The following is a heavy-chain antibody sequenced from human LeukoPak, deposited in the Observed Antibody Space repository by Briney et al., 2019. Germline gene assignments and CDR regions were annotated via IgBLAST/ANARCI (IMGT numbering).Heavy chain of an antibody. V-gene: IGHV3-74*01. CDR2: INADGTSK. Sequence: GGSLRLSCASSGFTFSKYWMAWVRQAPGKGLVWVSRINADGTSKNYADSVKGRFTISRDNAKNTLYLQMNSLRAEDTAEYFCARDLGAPDDYWGQGTPVTVSS. J-gene: IGHJ4*02. D-gene: IGHD3-10*01. CDR1: GFTFSKYW. CDR3: ARDLGAPDDY.